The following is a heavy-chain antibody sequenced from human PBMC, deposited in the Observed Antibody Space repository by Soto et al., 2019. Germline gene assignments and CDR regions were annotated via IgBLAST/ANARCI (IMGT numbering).Heavy chain of an antibody. Sequence: QVQLVESGGGVVQPGRSLRLSCAASGFTFSSYGMHWVRQAPGKGLEWVAVISYDGSNKYYADSVKGRFTISRDNSKNTLYLQMNSRRAEDTAVYYCAKDPGGDCSSTSCSGSLFDPWGQGTLVTVSS. CDR1: GFTFSSYG. J-gene: IGHJ5*02. V-gene: IGHV3-30*18. CDR3: AKDPGGDCSSTSCSGSLFDP. D-gene: IGHD2-2*01. CDR2: ISYDGSNK.